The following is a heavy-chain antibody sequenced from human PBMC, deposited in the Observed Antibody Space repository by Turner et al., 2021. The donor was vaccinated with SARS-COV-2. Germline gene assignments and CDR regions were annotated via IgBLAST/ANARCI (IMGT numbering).Heavy chain of an antibody. CDR3: ARDHRPVVVPAAKRAGSYYYGMDV. Sequence: EVQLLESGGGLVQPGGSLRLSCAASGFTFSSYAMSWVRQAPGKGLEWVSSISSSSSYIYYADSVKGRFTISRDNAKNSLYLQMNSLRAEDTAVYYCARDHRPVVVPAAKRAGSYYYGMDVWGQGTTVTVSS. D-gene: IGHD2-2*01. V-gene: IGHV3-21*01. CDR1: GFTFSSYA. J-gene: IGHJ6*02. CDR2: ISSSSSYI.